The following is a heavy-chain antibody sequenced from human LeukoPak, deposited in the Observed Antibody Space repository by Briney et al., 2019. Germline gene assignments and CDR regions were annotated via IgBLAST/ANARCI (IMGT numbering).Heavy chain of an antibody. J-gene: IGHJ5*02. CDR1: GYTFTSCA. D-gene: IGHD6-19*01. CDR2: ITADNGNT. Sequence: GASVKVSCKASGYTFTSCAISWVRQAPGQGLEWMGWITADNGNTNYAQKLQGRVTMTTDTSTSTAYMELRSLRSDDTAVYYCARGGIAVADGNWFDPWGQGTLVTVSS. CDR3: ARGGIAVADGNWFDP. V-gene: IGHV1-18*01.